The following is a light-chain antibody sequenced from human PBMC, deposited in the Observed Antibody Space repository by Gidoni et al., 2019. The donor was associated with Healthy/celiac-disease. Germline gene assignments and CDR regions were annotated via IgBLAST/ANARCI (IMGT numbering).Light chain of an antibody. CDR1: QGISSW. CDR3: QQANSFPFT. V-gene: IGKV1D-12*01. J-gene: IGKJ3*01. Sequence: DIQMTQSPSSVSASVGDRVTITCRASQGISSWLAWYPQKPGKAPKLLIYAASSLQSGVPSRFSGSGSGTDFTLTISSLQPEDFATYYCQQANSFPFTFGPGTKVEIK. CDR2: AAS.